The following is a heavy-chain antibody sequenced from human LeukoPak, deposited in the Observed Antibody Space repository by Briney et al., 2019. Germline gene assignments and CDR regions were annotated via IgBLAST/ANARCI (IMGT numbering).Heavy chain of an antibody. CDR1: GYTFTDYY. CDR2: INPSGGST. Sequence: GASVKVSCKASGYTFTDYYLHWVRQAPGQGLEWMGVINPSGGSTAYTQKLQGRVTMTRDTSTSTVYMELSSLRSEDTAVYYCARFRSGGSCYSCGFDLWAKGQWSPSLQ. J-gene: IGHJ3*01. V-gene: IGHV1-46*01. D-gene: IGHD2-15*01. CDR3: ARFRSGGSCYSCGFDL.